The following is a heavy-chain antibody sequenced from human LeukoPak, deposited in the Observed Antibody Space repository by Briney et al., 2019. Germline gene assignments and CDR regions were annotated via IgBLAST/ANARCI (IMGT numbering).Heavy chain of an antibody. CDR1: GFTFDDYA. J-gene: IGHJ4*02. CDR3: AKDSPSSITMVRGELAYTFDY. Sequence: PGRSLRLSCAASGFTFDDYAMHWVRQAPGKGLEWVSGISWNSGNIDYADSVKGRFTISRDNAKNSLSLQMTSLRAEDTALYYCAKDSPSSITMVRGELAYTFDYWGQGTLVTVSS. V-gene: IGHV3-9*01. D-gene: IGHD3-10*01. CDR2: ISWNSGNI.